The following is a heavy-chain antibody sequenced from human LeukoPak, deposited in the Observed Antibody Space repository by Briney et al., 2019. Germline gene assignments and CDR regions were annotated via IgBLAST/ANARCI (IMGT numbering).Heavy chain of an antibody. CDR3: ARLFRHPRYYYYMDV. CDR1: GFTFSSYA. Sequence: GGSLRLSCAASGFTFSSYAMSWVRQAPGKGLECISGFSGSGGSTYYADSVKGRFTISRDNAKNSLYLQMNSLRAEDTAVYYCARLFRHPRYYYYMDVWGKGTTVTISS. J-gene: IGHJ6*03. V-gene: IGHV3-23*01. CDR2: FSGSGGST.